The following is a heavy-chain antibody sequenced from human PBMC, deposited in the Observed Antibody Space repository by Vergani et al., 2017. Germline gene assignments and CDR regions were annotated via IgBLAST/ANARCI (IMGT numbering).Heavy chain of an antibody. Sequence: QVQLQESGPGLVKPSQTLSLTCSVSGGSISSSSYYWGWIRQPPGRGLEWIGSIYYSGSTYYNPSLKSRVTISVDTSKNQFSLKLSSVTAADTAVYYCARASSNTYYDIYNHWGQGTLVTVSS. D-gene: IGHD3-9*01. CDR1: GGSISSSSYY. J-gene: IGHJ4*02. V-gene: IGHV4-39*07. CDR3: ARASSNTYYDIYNH. CDR2: IYYSGST.